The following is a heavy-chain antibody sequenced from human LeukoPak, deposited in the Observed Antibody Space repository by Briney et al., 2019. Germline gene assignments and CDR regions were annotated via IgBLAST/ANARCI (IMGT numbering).Heavy chain of an antibody. J-gene: IGHJ4*02. V-gene: IGHV4-34*01. Sequence: SETLSLTCSVYGGSFSGYYWSWIRRPPGKGLEWIGEINHSGSTNYNPSLKSRVTISVDTSKNQFSLKLSSVTAADTAVYYCARHNRIAARFDYWGQGTLVTVSS. CDR3: ARHNRIAARFDY. CDR1: GGSFSGYY. D-gene: IGHD6-6*01. CDR2: INHSGST.